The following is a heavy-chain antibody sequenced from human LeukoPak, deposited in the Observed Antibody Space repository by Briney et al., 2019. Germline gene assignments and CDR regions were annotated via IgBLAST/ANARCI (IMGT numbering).Heavy chain of an antibody. V-gene: IGHV4-34*01. Sequence: SETLSLTCAVYGGSFSGYYWSWIRQPPGKGLEWIGEINHSGSTNYNPSLKSRVTISVDTSKNQFSLKLSSVTAADTAVYYCARGLMYYDILTSYYKTRYFDYWGQGTLVTVSS. CDR3: ARGLMYYDILTSYYKTRYFDY. CDR1: GGSFSGYY. J-gene: IGHJ4*02. CDR2: INHSGST. D-gene: IGHD3-9*01.